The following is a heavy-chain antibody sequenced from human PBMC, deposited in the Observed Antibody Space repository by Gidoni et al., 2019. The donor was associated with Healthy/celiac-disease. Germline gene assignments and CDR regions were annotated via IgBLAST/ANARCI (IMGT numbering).Heavy chain of an antibody. CDR3: ARDHYDFWSGSSSYPDY. CDR1: GYTFTSYG. V-gene: IGHV1-18*01. D-gene: IGHD3-3*01. J-gene: IGHJ4*02. CDR2: ISAYNGNT. Sequence: QVQLVQSGAEVKKPGASVKVSCKASGYTFTSYGISWVRQAPGQGLEWMGWISAYNGNTNYAQKLQGRVTMTTDTSTSTAYMELRSLRSDDTAVYYCARDHYDFWSGSSSYPDYWGQGTLVTVSS.